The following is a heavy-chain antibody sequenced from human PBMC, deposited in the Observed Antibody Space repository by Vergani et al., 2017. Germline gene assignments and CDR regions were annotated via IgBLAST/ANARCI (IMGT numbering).Heavy chain of an antibody. Sequence: EVQLVESGGGLVKPGGSLRLSCAASGFTFSSYSMNWVRQAPGKGLEWFSSISSSSSYIYYADSVKGRFTISRDNAKNSLYLQMNSLRAEDTAVYYCARGDIAVAGRLSNWGQGTLVTVSS. J-gene: IGHJ4*02. V-gene: IGHV3-21*01. CDR2: ISSSSSYI. CDR3: ARGDIAVAGRLSN. D-gene: IGHD6-19*01. CDR1: GFTFSSYS.